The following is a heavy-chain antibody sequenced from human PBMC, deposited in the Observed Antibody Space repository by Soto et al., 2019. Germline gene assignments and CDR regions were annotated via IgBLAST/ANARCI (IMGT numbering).Heavy chain of an antibody. Sequence: QVQLVQSGAEVKKPGASVKVSCKASGYTFTSYDINWVRQATGQGLEWMGWMNPNSGNTGYAQKFQGRVTMTRNTSIITAYMELSSLRSEDTAVYYCARWAATGGTNYYCYGMDVWGQGTTVTVSS. CDR1: GYTFTSYD. CDR3: ARWAATGGTNYYCYGMDV. J-gene: IGHJ6*02. CDR2: MNPNSGNT. V-gene: IGHV1-8*01. D-gene: IGHD2-15*01.